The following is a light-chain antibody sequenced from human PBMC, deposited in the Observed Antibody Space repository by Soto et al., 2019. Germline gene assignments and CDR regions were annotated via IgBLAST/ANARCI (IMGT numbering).Light chain of an antibody. Sequence: EVALTQSPGTLSLSPGARATLSCRASQTIANNYLTWYQQKPGQAPRVLIYDASTRATGIPDRFGGSGSGTDFTLTISRLEPEDSAVYYCQQYGSSPWTFGQGTKVDIK. J-gene: IGKJ1*01. CDR3: QQYGSSPWT. CDR1: QTIANNY. V-gene: IGKV3-20*01. CDR2: DAS.